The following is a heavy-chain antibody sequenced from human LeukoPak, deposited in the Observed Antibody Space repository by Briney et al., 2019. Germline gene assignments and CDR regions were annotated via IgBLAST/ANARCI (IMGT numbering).Heavy chain of an antibody. V-gene: IGHV3-23*01. CDR1: GFTFSNYG. J-gene: IGHJ4*02. Sequence: GGSLRLSCAASGFTFSNYGMNWVRQAPGKGLEWVSGISGSGGNTYYADSVMGRFITFRDDSKNTVYPQMNSLSDEDTAVYYCAKDLSYIGLGYWGQGALVTVSS. CDR3: AKDLSYIGLGY. D-gene: IGHD5-12*01. CDR2: ISGSGGNT.